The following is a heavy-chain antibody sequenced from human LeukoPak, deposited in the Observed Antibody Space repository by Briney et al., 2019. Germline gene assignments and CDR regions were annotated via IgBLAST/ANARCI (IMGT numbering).Heavy chain of an antibody. CDR1: GGSISSSSYY. J-gene: IGHJ4*02. V-gene: IGHV4-39*02. Sequence: SETLSLTCTVSGGSISSSSYYWGWIRQPPGKGLEWIGSIYYSGSTYYNPSLKSRVTISVDTSKNQFSLKLSSVTAADTAVYYCARELRGTLDYWGQGTLVTVSS. CDR3: ARELRGTLDY. CDR2: IYYSGST. D-gene: IGHD3-10*01.